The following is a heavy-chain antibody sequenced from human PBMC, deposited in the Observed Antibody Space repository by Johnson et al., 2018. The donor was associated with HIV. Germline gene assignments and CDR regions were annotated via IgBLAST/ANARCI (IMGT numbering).Heavy chain of an antibody. Sequence: QLVESGGGLVQPGGSLRPSCAASGFTFSSYDMHWVRQATGKGLEWVSGINWNGGSTGYADSVKGRFTISRDNAKNSLYLQMNSLRGEDTALYYCARARGQLTRGDDAFDIWGQGTMVTVSS. D-gene: IGHD6-13*01. V-gene: IGHV3-20*04. CDR3: ARARGQLTRGDDAFDI. J-gene: IGHJ3*02. CDR2: INWNGGST. CDR1: GFTFSSYD.